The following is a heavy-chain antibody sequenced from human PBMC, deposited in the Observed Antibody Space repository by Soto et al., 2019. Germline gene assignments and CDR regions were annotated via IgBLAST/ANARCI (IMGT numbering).Heavy chain of an antibody. CDR2: IYPSNSDT. CDR3: ARGGVSFRIYDY. V-gene: IGHV5-51*01. J-gene: IGHJ4*02. CDR1: GYNFAGYW. Sequence: GECLRISCKGAGYNFAGYWIAWVRQMPGKGLELMGIIYPSNSDTRYRPSFQGQVTISADKSISSAYLQWSSLRASDTAMYYCARGGVSFRIYDYWGQVTSFTASS. D-gene: IGHD3-3*01.